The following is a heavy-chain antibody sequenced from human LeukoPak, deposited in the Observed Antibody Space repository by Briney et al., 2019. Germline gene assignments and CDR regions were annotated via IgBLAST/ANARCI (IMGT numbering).Heavy chain of an antibody. V-gene: IGHV1-2*02. J-gene: IGHJ6*02. CDR3: ARGSPLSSSWYRRLFLYGMDV. Sequence: GASVKVSCKASGYTFTGYYMHWVRQAPGQGLGWMGWINPNSGGTNYAQKFQGRVTMTRDTSISTAYMELSRLRSDDTAVYYCARGSPLSSSWYRRLFLYGMDVWGQGTTVTVSS. CDR1: GYTFTGYY. D-gene: IGHD6-13*01. CDR2: INPNSGGT.